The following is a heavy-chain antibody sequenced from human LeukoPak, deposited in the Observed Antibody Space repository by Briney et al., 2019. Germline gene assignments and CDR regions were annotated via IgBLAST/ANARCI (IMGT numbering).Heavy chain of an antibody. Sequence: SETLSLTCTVSGGSISSSSYYWGWIRQPPGKGLEWIGSIYYSGSTYYNPSLKSRVTISVDTSKNQFSLKLSSVTAADTAVYYCARENVAWQAFDIWGQGTMVTVSS. D-gene: IGHD2-15*01. CDR2: IYYSGST. CDR1: GGSISSSSYY. V-gene: IGHV4-39*07. J-gene: IGHJ3*02. CDR3: ARENVAWQAFDI.